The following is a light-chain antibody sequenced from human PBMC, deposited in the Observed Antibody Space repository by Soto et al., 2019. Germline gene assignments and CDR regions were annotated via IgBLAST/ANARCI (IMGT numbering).Light chain of an antibody. CDR3: QQSYTYPRT. CDR1: QGISTY. J-gene: IGKJ3*01. CDR2: ASS. Sequence: IQLTQSPSSLAASVGDRVTITCRASQGISTYLAWYQQRPGQAPKLLIYASSTLQSGVPSRFSGSGSGTEFALTISSLQPEDFASYYCQQSYTYPRTFGPGTKVDFK. V-gene: IGKV1-9*01.